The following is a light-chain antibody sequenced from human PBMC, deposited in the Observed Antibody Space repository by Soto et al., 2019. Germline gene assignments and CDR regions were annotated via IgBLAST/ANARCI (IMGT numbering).Light chain of an antibody. CDR1: QYISTY. Sequence: AVRMTQSPTSFSASTGDSVTIACRASQYISTYLAWFQQKSGKAPKLVIYGAYILQSGVPARFTGSGSGTDFHLTITDLQSEDFETYYCQQYYSYPLAFGGGTNVEI. V-gene: IGKV1-8*01. CDR2: GAY. J-gene: IGKJ4*01. CDR3: QQYYSYPLA.